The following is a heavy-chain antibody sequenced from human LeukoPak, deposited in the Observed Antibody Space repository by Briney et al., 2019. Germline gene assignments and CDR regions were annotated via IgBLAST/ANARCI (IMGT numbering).Heavy chain of an antibody. V-gene: IGHV1-8*01. D-gene: IGHD6-13*01. CDR2: MNPNSGNT. CDR3: ARMNSSSWTQYAFDI. J-gene: IGHJ3*02. CDR1: GYTFTSYD. Sequence: GASVKVSCKASGYTFTSYDIHWVRQATGQGLAWMGWMNPNSGNTGYPQKFQGRVTVTRNTSISTAYMELSSLRSEDTAVYYCARMNSSSWTQYAFDIWGQGTMVTVSS.